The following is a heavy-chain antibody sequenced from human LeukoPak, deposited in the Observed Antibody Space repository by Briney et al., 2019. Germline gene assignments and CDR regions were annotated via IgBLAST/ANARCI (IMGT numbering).Heavy chain of an antibody. CDR3: ARKSAAAGYFDY. CDR1: GGSISSYY. V-gene: IGHV4-59*01. J-gene: IGHJ4*02. CDR2: IYDSGST. D-gene: IGHD6-13*01. Sequence: SETLSLTCSVSGGSISSYYWSWIRQPPGKGLEWIGYIYDSGSTSYNPSLQSRVTISIDTSKNQFSLRLTSVTAADTAVYYCARKSAAAGYFDYWGQGSLVTVYS.